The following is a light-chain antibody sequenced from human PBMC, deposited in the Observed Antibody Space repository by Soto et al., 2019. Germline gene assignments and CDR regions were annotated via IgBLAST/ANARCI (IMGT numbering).Light chain of an antibody. J-gene: IGLJ1*01. V-gene: IGLV2-11*01. CDR3: CSYTGNKVFV. CDR2: DVS. Sequence: QSVLTQPRALSGSPGQSVTMSCTGPTIGAHSFVSWYQDRPDKVPKLLIYDVSQRPSGIPDRFSGSRSANTASLTISGLQADDAAAYYCCSYTGNKVFVFGTGTKLTV. CDR1: TIGAHSF.